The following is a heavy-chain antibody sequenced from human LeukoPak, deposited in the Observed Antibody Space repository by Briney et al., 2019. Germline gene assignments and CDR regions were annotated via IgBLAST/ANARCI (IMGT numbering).Heavy chain of an antibody. V-gene: IGHV1-46*01. CDR2: INPSGGST. CDR1: GYTFTSYY. D-gene: IGHD1-26*01. CDR3: ARDRVLVGATPDAFDI. J-gene: IGHJ3*02. Sequence: GASVKVSCKASGYTFTSYYMHWVRQAPGQGLEWMGTINPSGGSTSYAQKFQGRVTMTRDTSTSTVYMELSSLRSEDTAVYYCARDRVLVGATPDAFDIWGQGTMVTVSS.